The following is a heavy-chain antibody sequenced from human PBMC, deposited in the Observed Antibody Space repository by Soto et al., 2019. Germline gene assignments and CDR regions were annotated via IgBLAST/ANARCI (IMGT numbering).Heavy chain of an antibody. CDR3: AKDSTVTTSLYFYYYGFDV. CDR1: GFTFNHYA. CDR2: VSGRGGST. J-gene: IGHJ6*02. D-gene: IGHD4-17*01. V-gene: IGHV3-23*01. Sequence: VHLLESGGGLVQPGGSLRLACTASGFTFNHYAMRWVRQAPGKGLEWVSAVSGRGGSTKYADSVKGRFIISRDNSNSTLYLQMDSLRGEDTAVYYCAKDSTVTTSLYFYYYGFDVCGQGTTVTVAS.